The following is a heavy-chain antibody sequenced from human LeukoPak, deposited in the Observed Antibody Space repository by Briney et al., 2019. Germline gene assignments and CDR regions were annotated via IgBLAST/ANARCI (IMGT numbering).Heavy chain of an antibody. J-gene: IGHJ4*02. CDR3: ARDIAVAGYGLAY. D-gene: IGHD6-19*01. CDR1: GGTFSSYA. Sequence: SVKVSCKASGGTFSSYAISWVRQAPGQGLEWMGRIIPIFGIANYAQKFQGRVTITADQSTSTAYMELSSLRSEDTAVYYCARDIAVAGYGLAYWGQGTLVTVCS. V-gene: IGHV1-69*04. CDR2: IIPIFGIA.